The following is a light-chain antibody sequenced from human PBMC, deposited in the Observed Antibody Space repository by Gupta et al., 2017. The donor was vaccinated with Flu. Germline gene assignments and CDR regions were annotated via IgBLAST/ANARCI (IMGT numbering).Light chain of an antibody. CDR3: QQSLRTPFT. CDR1: LSVSKY. J-gene: IGKJ4*01. CDR2: GVS. Sequence: DIQMTQSPSSLSASVGDTVTITCRATLSVSKYLTWYQQQPGKAPKLLIYGVSTLHTGVPARFSGSGSETDFVLTIKNLQPEDFGTYFCQQSLRTPFTFGRGTKIDIK. V-gene: IGKV1-39*01.